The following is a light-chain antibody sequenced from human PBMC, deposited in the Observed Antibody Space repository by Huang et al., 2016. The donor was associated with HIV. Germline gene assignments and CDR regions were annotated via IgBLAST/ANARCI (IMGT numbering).Light chain of an antibody. CDR1: QDINNY. V-gene: IGKV1-17*03. J-gene: IGKJ5*01. CDR3: LQHHSYPPA. Sequence: DIQLTQSPSAMSASVGDRVNITCRANQDINNYLLWFQQKPGKVPKRLIYAASHLPSGVPSRFSGSGSGTEFTLTISNLQPEDFATYYCLQHHSYPPAFGQGTRLEIK. CDR2: AAS.